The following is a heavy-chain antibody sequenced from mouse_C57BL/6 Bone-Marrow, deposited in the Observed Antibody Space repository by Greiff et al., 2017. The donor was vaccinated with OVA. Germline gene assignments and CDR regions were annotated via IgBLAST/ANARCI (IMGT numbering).Heavy chain of an antibody. V-gene: IGHV1-18*01. J-gene: IGHJ1*03. CDR3: ARGYYGSSWYFDV. Sequence: DVKLQESGPELVKPGASVKIPCKASGYTFTDYNMDWVKQSHGKSLEWIGDINPNNGGTIYNQKFKGKATLTVAQSSSTASMELRSRTSEDTAVYYCARGYYGSSWYFDVWGTGTTVTVSS. CDR2: INPNNGGT. CDR1: GYTFTDYN. D-gene: IGHD1-1*01.